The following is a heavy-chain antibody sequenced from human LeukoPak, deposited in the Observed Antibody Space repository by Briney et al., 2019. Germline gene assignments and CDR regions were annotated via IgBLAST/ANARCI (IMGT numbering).Heavy chain of an antibody. CDR3: ARGAYDNSGSDAFNI. CDR2: IYYSGST. D-gene: IGHD3-22*01. Sequence: SETLSLTCTVSGGSISSYYWSWIRQPPGKRLEWIGHIYYSGSTNYNPSLKSRVTISVDTSKKQFSLKLSSVTAADTAVYYCARGAYDNSGSDAFNIWGPGTMVTVSS. V-gene: IGHV4-59*01. J-gene: IGHJ3*02. CDR1: GGSISSYY.